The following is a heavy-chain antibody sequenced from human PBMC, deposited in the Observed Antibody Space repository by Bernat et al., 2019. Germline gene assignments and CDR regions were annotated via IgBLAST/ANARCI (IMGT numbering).Heavy chain of an antibody. V-gene: IGHV3-23*01. CDR3: AKENTWDVDTAMPGDY. J-gene: IGHJ4*02. CDR1: GFTFSSYA. D-gene: IGHD5-18*01. CDR2: ISGSGGST. Sequence: EVQLLESGGGLVQPGGSLRLSCAASGFTFSSYAMSWVRQAPGKGLEWVSAISGSGGSTYYAHSVKGRFTISRDNSKNALYLQMNSLRAEDTAVYYCAKENTWDVDTAMPGDYWGQGTLVTVSS.